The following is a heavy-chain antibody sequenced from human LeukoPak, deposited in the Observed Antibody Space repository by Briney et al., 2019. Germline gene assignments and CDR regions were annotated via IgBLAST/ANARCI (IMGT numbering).Heavy chain of an antibody. V-gene: IGHV4-39*01. J-gene: IGHJ5*02. D-gene: IGHD3-16*01. CDR1: GGSISSSSYY. Sequence: PSETLSLTCTVSGGSISSSSYYWVWIRQPQGKGLEWIGSIYYSGSTYYNPSLKSRVTISVDTSENEFSLKLSSVTDADTAVYCCARRGVWGCRHCNWFDPWGQGTLVTVSS. CDR2: IYYSGST. CDR3: ARRGVWGCRHCNWFDP.